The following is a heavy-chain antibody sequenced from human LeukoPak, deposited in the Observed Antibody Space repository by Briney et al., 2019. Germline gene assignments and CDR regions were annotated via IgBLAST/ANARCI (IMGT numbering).Heavy chain of an antibody. CDR1: GGSVSSGSYY. CDR3: ARSNSYYGMDV. Sequence: SETLSLTCTVSGGSVSSGSYYWSWIRQPPGKGLEWIGYIFYSGSANYDPSLKSRVTKSVDTSKNQFSLKLSSVTAADTAVYYCARSNSYYGMDVWGQGTTVTVSS. J-gene: IGHJ6*02. D-gene: IGHD4-11*01. V-gene: IGHV4-61*01. CDR2: IFYSGSA.